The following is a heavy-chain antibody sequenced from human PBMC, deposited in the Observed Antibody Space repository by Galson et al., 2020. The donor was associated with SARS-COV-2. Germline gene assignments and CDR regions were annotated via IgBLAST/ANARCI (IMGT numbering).Heavy chain of an antibody. Sequence: ASVKVSCKVSGYTLTELSMHWVRQAPGKGLEWMGGIDPEDGETIYAQKFQGRVTMTEDTSTDTAYMELSSLRSEDTAVYYCANGLAVVGTDWFDPWGQGPLVTGTS. V-gene: IGHV1-24*01. CDR1: GYTLTELS. CDR2: IDPEDGET. CDR3: ANGLAVVGTDWFDP. D-gene: IGHD6-19*01. J-gene: IGHJ5*02.